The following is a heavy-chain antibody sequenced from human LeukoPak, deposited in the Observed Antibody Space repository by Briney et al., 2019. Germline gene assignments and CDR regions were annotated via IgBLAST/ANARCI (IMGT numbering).Heavy chain of an antibody. CDR2: ISYDGSNK. D-gene: IGHD6-13*01. CDR1: GFTFSSYG. CDR3: AKFPGPTAAAAY. Sequence: PGGSLRLSCAASGFTFSSYGMHWVRQAPGKGLEWVAVISYDGSNKYYADSVKGRFTISRDNSKNTLYLQMNSLRAEDTAVYYCAKFPGPTAAAAYWGQGTLVTVSS. V-gene: IGHV3-30*18. J-gene: IGHJ4*02.